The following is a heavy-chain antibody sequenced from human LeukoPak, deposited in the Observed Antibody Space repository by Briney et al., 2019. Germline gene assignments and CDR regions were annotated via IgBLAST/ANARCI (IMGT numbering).Heavy chain of an antibody. Sequence: PGGSLRLSCAASGFTFSSYAMSWVRQAPGKGLEWVSAISGSGGSTYYADSVKGRFTISRDNSKNTLYLQMNSLRAEDTAVYYCAREGELERAISGYYYYYYYMDVWGIGTTVTVSS. CDR1: GFTFSSYA. J-gene: IGHJ6*03. V-gene: IGHV3-23*01. CDR3: AREGELERAISGYYYYYYYMDV. CDR2: ISGSGGST. D-gene: IGHD1-1*01.